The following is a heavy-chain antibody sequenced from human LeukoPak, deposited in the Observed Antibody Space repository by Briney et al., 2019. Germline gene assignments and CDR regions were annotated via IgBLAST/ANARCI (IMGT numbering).Heavy chain of an antibody. CDR2: IYSGGST. CDR1: GFTVSSNY. D-gene: IGHD2-21*02. V-gene: IGHV3-53*01. CDR3: AREGVAYCGGDCYSSWYFDL. Sequence: GGSLRLSCAASGFTVSSNYMSWVRQAPGKGLEWVSVIYSGGSTYYADSVKGRFTISRDNSKNTLYLQMNSLRAEDTAVYYCAREGVAYCGGDCYSSWYFDLWGRGTLVTVSS. J-gene: IGHJ2*01.